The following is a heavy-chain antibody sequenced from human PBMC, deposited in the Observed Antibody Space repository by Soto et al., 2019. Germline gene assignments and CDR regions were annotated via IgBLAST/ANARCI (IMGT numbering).Heavy chain of an antibody. J-gene: IGHJ6*02. CDR2: IYSNGDT. V-gene: IGHV4-31*03. CDR3: ARRGGSSSGYYYYAMDV. D-gene: IGHD6-6*01. Sequence: SETLSLTCSVSSDSMNSGGYYWSWIRQHPGKGLEWIGYIYSNGDTYYNPSPKSRVTISVDTSKNQFSLNLTSVTAAATAVYYCARRGGSSSGYYYYAMDVWGQGTTVTVSS. CDR1: SDSMNSGGYY.